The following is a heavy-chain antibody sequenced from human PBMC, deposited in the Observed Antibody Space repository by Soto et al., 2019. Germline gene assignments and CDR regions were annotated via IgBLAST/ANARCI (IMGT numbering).Heavy chain of an antibody. CDR3: ARGRGYSYGLDP. J-gene: IGHJ5*02. CDR1: GDSISSNNNY. CDR2: ISYSGTT. D-gene: IGHD5-18*01. V-gene: IGHV4-30-4*01. Sequence: PSETLSLTCTVSGDSISSNNNYWSWIRQPPGEGLEWIGFISYSGTTSYSPSLKSRVAISLDTSKNQFSLSLSSMTAADTAVYYCARGRGYSYGLDPWGQG.